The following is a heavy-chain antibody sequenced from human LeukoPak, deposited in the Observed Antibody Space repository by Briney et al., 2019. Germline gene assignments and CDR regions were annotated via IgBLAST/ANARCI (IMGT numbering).Heavy chain of an antibody. CDR2: ISAYNGNT. CDR1: GYTFTSYG. CDR3: ARDSPSGSYRHLYYYYGMDV. J-gene: IGHJ6*02. Sequence: ASVKVSCKASGYTFTSYGISWVRQAPGQGLEWMGWISAYNGNTNYAQKLQGRVTMTTDTSTSTAYMELRSPRSDDTAVYYCARDSPSGSYRHLYYYYGMDVWGQGTTVTVSS. V-gene: IGHV1-18*01. D-gene: IGHD1-26*01.